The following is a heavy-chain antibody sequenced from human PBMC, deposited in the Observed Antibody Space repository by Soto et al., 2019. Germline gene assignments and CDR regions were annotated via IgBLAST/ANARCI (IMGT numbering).Heavy chain of an antibody. CDR2: IIPIFGTA. J-gene: IGHJ4*02. Sequence: QVQLVQSGAEVKKPGSSVNVSCKASGGTFSSYAISWVRQAPGQGLEWMGGIIPIFGTANYAQKFQGRVTITADESTSTAYMELSSLRSEDTAVYYCGYCGGDCYDSQYYFDYWGQGTLVTVSS. V-gene: IGHV1-69*01. CDR1: GGTFSSYA. CDR3: GYCGGDCYDSQYYFDY. D-gene: IGHD2-21*02.